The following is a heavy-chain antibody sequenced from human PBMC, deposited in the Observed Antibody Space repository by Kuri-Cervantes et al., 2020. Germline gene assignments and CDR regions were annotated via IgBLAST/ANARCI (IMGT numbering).Heavy chain of an antibody. CDR3: ARGPTDVATSSYYNGMDA. V-gene: IGHV4-59*12. J-gene: IGHJ6*02. D-gene: IGHD3-10*02. CDR1: GGSISSYY. CDR2: IYYSGST. Sequence: SETLSLTCTVSGGSISSYYWSWIRQPARKGLGWSGYIYYSGSTNYNHSLKSRVTITVDTSKNQFSLKLRTVTAADTAVYYCARGPTDVATSSYYNGMDAWGQGTPVTVSS.